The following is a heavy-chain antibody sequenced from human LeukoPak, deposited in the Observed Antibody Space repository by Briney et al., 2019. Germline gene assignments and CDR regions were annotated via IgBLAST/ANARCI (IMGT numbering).Heavy chain of an antibody. J-gene: IGHJ6*02. CDR1: GGSISSSSYY. D-gene: IGHD3-10*01. Sequence: PSETLSLTCTVSGGSISSSSYYWGWIRQPPGKGLEWIGSIYYSGSTYYNPSLKSRVTISVDTPKNQFSLKLSSVTAADTAVYYCAVIRNYYYYYGMDVWGQGTTVTVSS. CDR2: IYYSGST. CDR3: AVIRNYYYYYGMDV. V-gene: IGHV4-39*01.